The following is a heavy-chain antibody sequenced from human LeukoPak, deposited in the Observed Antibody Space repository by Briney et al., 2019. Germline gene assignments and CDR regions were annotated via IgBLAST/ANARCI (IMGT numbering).Heavy chain of an antibody. V-gene: IGHV4-4*07. D-gene: IGHD6-13*01. CDR3: ARDGIAAAERWRYYGMDV. CDR2: IYTSGST. J-gene: IGHJ6*02. CDR1: GGSISSYY. Sequence: SETLSLTCTVSGGSISSYYWSWIRQPAGKGLEWIGRIYTSGSTNYNPSLKSRVTMSADTSKNQFSLKLSSVTAADTAVYYCARDGIAAAERWRYYGMDVWGQGTTVTVSS.